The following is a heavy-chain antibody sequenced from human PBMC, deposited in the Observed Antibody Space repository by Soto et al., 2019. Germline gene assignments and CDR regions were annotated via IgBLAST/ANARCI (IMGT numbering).Heavy chain of an antibody. D-gene: IGHD2-15*01. Sequence: GGSLRLSCAASEFTFSSYSMNWVRQAPGKGLEWVSYISSSSSTIYYADSVKGRFTISRDNAKNSLYLQMNSLRAEDTAVYYCARRGGYCSGGSCVSYYYYYMDVWGKGTTVTVSS. CDR3: ARRGGYCSGGSCVSYYYYYMDV. CDR1: EFTFSSYS. CDR2: ISSSSSTI. V-gene: IGHV3-48*01. J-gene: IGHJ6*03.